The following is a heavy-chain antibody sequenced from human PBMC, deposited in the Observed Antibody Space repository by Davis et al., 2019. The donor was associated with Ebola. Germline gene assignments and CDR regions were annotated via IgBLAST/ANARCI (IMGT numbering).Heavy chain of an antibody. J-gene: IGHJ4*02. CDR3: AKDRRDYGDYFDY. CDR2: ISGNGDRT. Sequence: GESLKISCTTSGFTFSTYALSWVRQAPGKGLEWVASISGNGDRTFYADSVKGRFTISRDKSKNTLYLQMNSLRAEDTAVYYCAKDRRDYGDYFDYWGQGSLVTVSS. V-gene: IGHV3-23*01. D-gene: IGHD4-17*01. CDR1: GFTFSTYA.